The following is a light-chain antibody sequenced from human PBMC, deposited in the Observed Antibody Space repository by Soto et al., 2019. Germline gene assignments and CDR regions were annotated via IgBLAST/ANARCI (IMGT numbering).Light chain of an antibody. CDR2: GAS. J-gene: IGKJ2*02. V-gene: IGKV3-20*01. CDR3: QQYGSSPPCT. CDR1: QSVSSTY. Sequence: EIVLTQSPGTLSLSPGERATLSCRASQSVSSTYLAWYQQKPGQAPRLLIYGASSRATGIPDRFSGSGSGTDFTLTITRLEPEDVAVYYCQQYGSSPPCTFGQGTKLEIK.